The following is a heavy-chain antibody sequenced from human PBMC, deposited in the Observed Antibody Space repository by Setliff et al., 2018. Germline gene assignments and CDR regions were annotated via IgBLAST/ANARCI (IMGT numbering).Heavy chain of an antibody. V-gene: IGHV1-69*06. D-gene: IGHD3-3*01. CDR1: GGTFSSYA. J-gene: IGHJ4*02. CDR2: IIPIFGTA. CDR3: ARAQSWSGGPYYFDN. Sequence: SVKVSCKASGGTFSSYAITWVRQAPGQGLEWMGGIIPIFGTAKYAQKFQGRVTMTEDTSTDTAYMELSSLRSEDTAVYYCARAQSWSGGPYYFDNWGQGTLVTVSS.